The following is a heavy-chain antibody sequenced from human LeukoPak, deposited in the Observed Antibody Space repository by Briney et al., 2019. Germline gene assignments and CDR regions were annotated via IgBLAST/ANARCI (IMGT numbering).Heavy chain of an antibody. Sequence: PGGSLRLSCAASGFTFSSYSMNWVRQAPGKGLEWVSSISSSSGYIYYADSVKGRFTISRDNAKNSLYLQMNSLRAEDTAVYYCAKDRCSNGIGCYYYYMDVWGKGTTVTISS. D-gene: IGHD2-8*01. V-gene: IGHV3-21*01. CDR2: ISSSSGYI. CDR3: AKDRCSNGIGCYYYYMDV. CDR1: GFTFSSYS. J-gene: IGHJ6*03.